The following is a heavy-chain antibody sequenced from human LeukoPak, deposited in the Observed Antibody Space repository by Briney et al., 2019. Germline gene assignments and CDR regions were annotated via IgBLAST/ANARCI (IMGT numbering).Heavy chain of an antibody. CDR2: IKQDGSEK. V-gene: IGHV3-7*01. CDR1: GFTFSSYW. J-gene: IGHJ4*02. Sequence: GGSLRLSCAASGFTFSSYWMSWLRQAPGKGLEWVANIKQDGSEKYYVDSVKGRFTISRDNAKNSLYLQMNSLRAEDTAVYYCARGNIAAAGTYYFDYWGQGTLVTVSS. D-gene: IGHD6-13*01. CDR3: ARGNIAAAGTYYFDY.